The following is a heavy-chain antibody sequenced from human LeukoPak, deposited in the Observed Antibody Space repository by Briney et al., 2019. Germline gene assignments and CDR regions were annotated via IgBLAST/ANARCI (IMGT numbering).Heavy chain of an antibody. CDR3: ARERYYYDSSGYWSIDY. Sequence: GGSLRLSCAASGFTFSDYYMSWIRQAPGKGLEWVSYISSSGSTIYYADSVKGRFTISRDNAKNSLYLQMNSLRAEDTAVYYCARERYYYDSSGYWSIDYWGQGTLVTVSS. CDR1: GFTFSDYY. D-gene: IGHD3-22*01. CDR2: ISSSGSTI. V-gene: IGHV3-11*01. J-gene: IGHJ4*02.